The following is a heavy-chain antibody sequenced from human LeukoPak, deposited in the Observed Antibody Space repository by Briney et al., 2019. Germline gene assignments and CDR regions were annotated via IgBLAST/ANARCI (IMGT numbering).Heavy chain of an antibody. D-gene: IGHD3-10*01. CDR1: GVSISSSY. V-gene: IGHV4-59*01. J-gene: IGHJ4*02. Sequence: PSETLSPTCTVSGVSISSSYWSWIRQPPGKGLEWIGFGHYSGSTNYNPSLKSRVTISVDTSKNHFSLNLRSITAADTAVYYCARQYYDSGTFPFFDYWGQGTLVTASS. CDR3: ARQYYDSGTFPFFDY. CDR2: GHYSGST.